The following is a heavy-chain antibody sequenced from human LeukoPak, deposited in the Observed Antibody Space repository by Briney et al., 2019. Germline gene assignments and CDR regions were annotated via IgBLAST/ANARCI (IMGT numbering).Heavy chain of an antibody. CDR3: ARGSRNYYDSSGYSLGYFQH. J-gene: IGHJ1*01. D-gene: IGHD3-22*01. CDR1: GGSFSGYY. V-gene: IGHV4-34*01. Sequence: SETLSLTCAAYGGSFSGYYWSWIRQPPGKGLEWIGEINHSGSTNYNPSLKSRVTISVDTSKNQFSLKLSSVTAADTAVYYCARGSRNYYDSSGYSLGYFQHWGQGTLVTVSS. CDR2: INHSGST.